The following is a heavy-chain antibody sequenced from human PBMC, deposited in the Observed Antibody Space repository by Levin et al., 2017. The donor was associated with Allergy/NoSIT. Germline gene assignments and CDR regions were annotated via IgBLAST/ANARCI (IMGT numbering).Heavy chain of an antibody. V-gene: IGHV3-74*01. D-gene: IGHD5-24*01. CDR3: ARDPDVDGYSTLLFNY. Sequence: PGGSLRLSCAASGFTFSSHWMHWVRQAPGKGLVWVSRIYSDGSRVAYADSVKGRFTISRDNAKNTLYLQMNSLRAEDTAVYFCARDPDVDGYSTLLFNYWGQGTLVTVSS. J-gene: IGHJ4*02. CDR1: GFTFSSHW. CDR2: IYSDGSRV.